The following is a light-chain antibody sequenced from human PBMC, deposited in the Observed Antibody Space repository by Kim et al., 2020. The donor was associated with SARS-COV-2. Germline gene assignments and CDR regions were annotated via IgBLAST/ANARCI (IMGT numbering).Light chain of an antibody. CDR2: RNN. V-gene: IGLV10-54*04. CDR3: SAWDSSLSAWV. J-gene: IGLJ3*02. CDR1: SNNVGYEG. Sequence: QTATRTCTGNSNNVGYEGAAWLQQHQGHPPKLLSYRNNNRPSGISDRFSASRSGNTASLTITGLQPEDETDYYCSAWDSSLSAWVFGGGTKLTVL.